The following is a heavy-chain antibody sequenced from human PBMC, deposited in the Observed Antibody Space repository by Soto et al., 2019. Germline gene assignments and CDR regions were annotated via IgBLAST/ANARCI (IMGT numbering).Heavy chain of an antibody. CDR1: GGSISSYY. D-gene: IGHD2-2*01. V-gene: IGHV4-59*01. CDR3: ARLYCSSTSCYVDY. J-gene: IGHJ4*02. Sequence: SETLSLTCTVSGGSISSYYWSWIRQPPGKGLEWIGYIYYSGSTNYNPSLKSRVTISVDTSKNQFSLKLSSVTAADTAVYYCARLYCSSTSCYVDYWGQGTLVT. CDR2: IYYSGST.